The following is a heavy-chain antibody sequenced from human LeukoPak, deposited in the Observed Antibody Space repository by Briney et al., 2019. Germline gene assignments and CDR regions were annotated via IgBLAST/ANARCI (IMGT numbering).Heavy chain of an antibody. Sequence: GRSLRLSCAASGFTFSSYAMHWVRQAPGKGLEWGAVISYDGSNKYYADSVKGRFTISRDNSENTLYLQMNSLRAEDTAVYYCANSERVVAATLDYWGQGTLVTVSS. V-gene: IGHV3-30*04. CDR2: ISYDGSNK. J-gene: IGHJ4*02. CDR3: ANSERVVAATLDY. D-gene: IGHD2-15*01. CDR1: GFTFSSYA.